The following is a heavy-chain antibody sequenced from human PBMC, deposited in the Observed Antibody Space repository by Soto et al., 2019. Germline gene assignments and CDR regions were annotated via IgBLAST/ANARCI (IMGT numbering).Heavy chain of an antibody. Sequence: SETLSLTCSVSGGTISGYYWTWIRQPAGKGLVWIGRIYSSGNTKYNPSLQSRVTMSLDTSNNQFSLRLTSVTAADTAVYYCARGQRFSDWFDHWGQGTLVTVSS. V-gene: IGHV4-4*07. CDR2: IYSSGNT. J-gene: IGHJ5*02. CDR3: ARGQRFSDWFDH. D-gene: IGHD3-3*01. CDR1: GGTISGYY.